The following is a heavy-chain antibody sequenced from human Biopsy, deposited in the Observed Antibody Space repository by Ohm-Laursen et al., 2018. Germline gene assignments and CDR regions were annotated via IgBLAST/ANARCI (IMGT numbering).Heavy chain of an antibody. CDR2: NIPILGTG. V-gene: IGHV1-69*06. Sequence: SSVKVSCKAPGGTFSNYGVNWVQQAPGQGLEWLGGNIPILGTGNYAQKFQDRVTVAADTSTSTAPMELRSLRSDDTAVYYCATKLTGYFHHWGQGTLVIVSS. CDR1: GGTFSNYG. CDR3: ATKLTGYFHH. J-gene: IGHJ1*01. D-gene: IGHD3-9*01.